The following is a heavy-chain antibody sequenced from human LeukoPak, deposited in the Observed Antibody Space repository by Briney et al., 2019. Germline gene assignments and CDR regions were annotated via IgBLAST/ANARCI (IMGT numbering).Heavy chain of an antibody. CDR3: ARDKGSYHNWFDP. D-gene: IGHD1-26*01. J-gene: IGHJ5*02. CDR1: GGSISSYY. Sequence: SETLSLTCTVSGGSISSYYWSWIRQPPGKGLEWIGYTHYSGSTNYNPSLKSRVTILVDTSKNQFSLKLSSVTAADTAVYYCARDKGSYHNWFDPWGQGTLVIVSS. V-gene: IGHV4-59*01. CDR2: THYSGST.